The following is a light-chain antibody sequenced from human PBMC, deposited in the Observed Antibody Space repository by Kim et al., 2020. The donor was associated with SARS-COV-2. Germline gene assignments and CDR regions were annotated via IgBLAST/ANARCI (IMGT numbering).Light chain of an antibody. Sequence: EIVLTQSPDSLSLSPGERANLSCRASQSVQSGHVAWYQKKRGQSPRLLVFYASSRASGIPDRFSGSGSGTDFILAISRLEPDDSAVYYCQQYDTSPWTFGRGTKVDIK. CDR2: YAS. CDR1: QSVQSGH. J-gene: IGKJ1*01. CDR3: QQYDTSPWT. V-gene: IGKV3-20*01.